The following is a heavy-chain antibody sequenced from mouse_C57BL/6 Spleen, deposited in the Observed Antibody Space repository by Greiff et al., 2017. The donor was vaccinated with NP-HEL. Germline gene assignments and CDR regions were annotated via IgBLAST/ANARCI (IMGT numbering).Heavy chain of an antibody. CDR2: ISGGGGNT. V-gene: IGHV5-9*01. J-gene: IGHJ3*01. Sequence: EVMLVESGGGLVKPGGSLKLSCAASGFTFSSYTMSWVRQTPEKRLEWVATISGGGGNTYYPDSVKGRFTISRDNAKNTLYLQMSSLRSEDTALYYCARHYYDYDWFAYWGQGTLVTVSA. D-gene: IGHD2-4*01. CDR3: ARHYYDYDWFAY. CDR1: GFTFSSYT.